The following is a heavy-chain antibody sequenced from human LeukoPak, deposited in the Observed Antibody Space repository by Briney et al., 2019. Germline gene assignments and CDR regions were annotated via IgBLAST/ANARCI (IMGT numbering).Heavy chain of an antibody. D-gene: IGHD2-15*01. CDR2: ISGSGRGGAT. Sequence: PGGSLRLSCAASGFTFSNYAMSWVRQAPGKGLEWVSNISGSGRGGATYYADSVKGRFTISRDNSKNTLYLQMNSLRVEDTAVYYCAKSGLNRFDYWGQGTLVTVSS. J-gene: IGHJ4*02. CDR3: AKSGLNRFDY. V-gene: IGHV3-23*01. CDR1: GFTFSNYA.